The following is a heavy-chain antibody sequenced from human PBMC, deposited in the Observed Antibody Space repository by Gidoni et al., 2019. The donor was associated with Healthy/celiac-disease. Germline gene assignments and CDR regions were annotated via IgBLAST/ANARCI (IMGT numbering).Heavy chain of an antibody. D-gene: IGHD3-9*01. CDR2: ISSSSSTI. Sequence: EVQLVESGGGLVQPGGSLRLSCAASGFTFSSYSMNWVRQAPGKGLEWVSYISSSSSTIYYADSVKGRFTISRDNAKNSLYLQMNSLRDEDTAVYYCARDQSYDILTGYFPRLYYYGMDVWGQGTTVTVSS. CDR3: ARDQSYDILTGYFPRLYYYGMDV. CDR1: GFTFSSYS. V-gene: IGHV3-48*02. J-gene: IGHJ6*02.